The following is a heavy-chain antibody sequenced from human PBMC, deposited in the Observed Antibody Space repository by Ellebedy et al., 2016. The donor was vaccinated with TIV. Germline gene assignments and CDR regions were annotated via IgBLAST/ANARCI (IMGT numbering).Heavy chain of an antibody. CDR3: ARGKSKGYYFDY. CDR1: GGSISSYY. J-gene: IGHJ4*02. Sequence: MPSETLSLTCTVSGGSISSYYWSWIRQPPGKGLEWIGYIYYSGSTNYNPSLKSRVTISVDTSKNQFSLKLSSVTAADTAVYYCARGKSKGYYFDYWGQGTLVTVSS. V-gene: IGHV4-59*01. CDR2: IYYSGST.